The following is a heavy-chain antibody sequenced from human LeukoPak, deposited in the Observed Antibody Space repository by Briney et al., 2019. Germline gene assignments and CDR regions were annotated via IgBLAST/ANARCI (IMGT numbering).Heavy chain of an antibody. V-gene: IGHV1-69*01. CDR3: ARDDYPPS. D-gene: IGHD4-11*01. Sequence: SSVKVSCKASGDTFSSYAISLVRQAPGQGLEWMGGINPIFGTANYAQKFQGRVTITADESTSTAYMELSSLRSEDTAVYYCARDDYPPSWLRGTMVTVSS. CDR1: GDTFSSYA. CDR2: INPIFGTA. J-gene: IGHJ5*02.